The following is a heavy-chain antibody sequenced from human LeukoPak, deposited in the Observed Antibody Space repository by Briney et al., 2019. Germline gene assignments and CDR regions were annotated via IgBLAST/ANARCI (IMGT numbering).Heavy chain of an antibody. J-gene: IGHJ4*02. CDR1: GGSFSGYY. CDR2: IYTSGST. CDR3: ARGSLWSDY. D-gene: IGHD2-21*01. V-gene: IGHV4-59*10. Sequence: PSETLSLTCAVYGGSFSGYYWSWIRQPAGKGLEWIGRIYTSGSTNYNPSLKSRVTTSVDTSKNQFSLKLSSVTAADTAVYYCARGSLWSDYWGQGTLVTVSS.